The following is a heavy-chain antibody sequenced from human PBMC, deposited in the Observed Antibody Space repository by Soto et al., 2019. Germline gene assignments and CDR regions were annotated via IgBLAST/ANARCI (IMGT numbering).Heavy chain of an antibody. CDR3: ARNPSDPLRYCSSTSCYPNDAFDI. Sequence: SETLSLTCAVYGGSFSGYYWSWIRQPPGKGLEWIGEINHSGSTNYNPSLKSRVTISVDTSKNQFSLKLSSVTAADTAVYYCARNPSDPLRYCSSTSCYPNDAFDIWGQGTMVTVSS. CDR1: GGSFSGYY. CDR2: INHSGST. J-gene: IGHJ3*02. D-gene: IGHD2-2*01. V-gene: IGHV4-34*01.